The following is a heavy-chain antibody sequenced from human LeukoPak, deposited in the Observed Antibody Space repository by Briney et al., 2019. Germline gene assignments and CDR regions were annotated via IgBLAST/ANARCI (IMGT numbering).Heavy chain of an antibody. J-gene: IGHJ2*01. V-gene: IGHV3-21*04. Sequence: PGGSLRLSCAASGVTFSGYDMNWVRHALGKGLEWVSSISGSSSYIYYADSMKGRFTISRDNGKNSLYLQMNSLRTEDTALYYCAKDGCGGNCYASSDWYFDLWGRGTLVTVSS. CDR3: AKDGCGGNCYASSDWYFDL. D-gene: IGHD2-21*02. CDR2: ISGSSSYI. CDR1: GVTFSGYD.